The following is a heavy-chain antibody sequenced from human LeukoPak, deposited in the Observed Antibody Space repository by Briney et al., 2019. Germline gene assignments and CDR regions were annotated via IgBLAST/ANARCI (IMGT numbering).Heavy chain of an antibody. Sequence: PGGSLRRSCAASGFTFSSYAMSWVRQAPGKGLEWVSVISGSGGSTYYADSVKGRFTISRDNSKNTLYLQMNSLRAEDTAVYYCAKDLGGVVAPGGVFDYWGQGTLVTVSS. CDR3: AKDLGGVVAPGGVFDY. J-gene: IGHJ4*02. CDR1: GFTFSSYA. CDR2: ISGSGGST. V-gene: IGHV3-23*01. D-gene: IGHD3-16*01.